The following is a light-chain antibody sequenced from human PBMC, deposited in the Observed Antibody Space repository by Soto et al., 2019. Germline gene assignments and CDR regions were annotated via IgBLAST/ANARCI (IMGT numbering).Light chain of an antibody. CDR2: AAS. CDR3: QQYGNSQT. Sequence: EIVLTQSPGTLSLSPGERATLSCRASQSISSNYLAWYQQKPGQAPRLLIYAASSRATGIPDRFSGSGSGTDFTLTISRPEPEDFAVYYCQQYGNSQTFGQGTKVDIK. J-gene: IGKJ1*01. CDR1: QSISSNY. V-gene: IGKV3-20*01.